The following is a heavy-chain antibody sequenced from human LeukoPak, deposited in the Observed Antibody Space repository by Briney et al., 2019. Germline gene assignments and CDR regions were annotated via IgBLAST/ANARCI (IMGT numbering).Heavy chain of an antibody. J-gene: IGHJ6*03. CDR1: GFTFSGSA. CDR2: IRSKANSYAT. CDR3: TRLGRGSGSYYKNSGSQYYYYYMDV. V-gene: IGHV3-73*01. D-gene: IGHD3-10*01. Sequence: GGSLRLSCAASGFTFSGSAMHWVRQASGKGLEWVGRIRSKANSYATAYAASVKGRFTISRDDSKNTAYLQMNSLKTEDTAVYYCTRLGRGSGSYYKNSGSQYYYYYMDVWGKGTTVTISS.